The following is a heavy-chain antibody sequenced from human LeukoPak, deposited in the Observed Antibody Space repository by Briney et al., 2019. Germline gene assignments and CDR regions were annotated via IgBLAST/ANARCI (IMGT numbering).Heavy chain of an antibody. J-gene: IGHJ4*02. CDR3: ARDHYGDYVGY. CDR2: IYSGGSP. Sequence: GGSLRLSCAASGFTVSSNSMSWVRQAPGKGLEWVSVIYSGGSPYYADSVKGRFTISRDNSKNTLYLQMNSLRAEDTAVYYCARDHYGDYVGYWGQGTLVTVSS. D-gene: IGHD4-17*01. CDR1: GFTVSSNS. V-gene: IGHV3-53*01.